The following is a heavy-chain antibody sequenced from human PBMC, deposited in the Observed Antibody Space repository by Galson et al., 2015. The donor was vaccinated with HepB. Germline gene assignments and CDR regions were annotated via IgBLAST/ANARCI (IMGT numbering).Heavy chain of an antibody. D-gene: IGHD3-3*01. CDR3: ARARGFLEWLAFGY. CDR1: GFTVSSNY. J-gene: IGHJ4*02. CDR2: IYSGGST. V-gene: IGHV3-66*01. Sequence: SLRLSCAASGFTVSSNYMSWVRQAPGKGLEWVSVIYSGGSTYYADSVKGRFTISRDNSKNTLYLQMNSLRAEDTAVYYCARARGFLEWLAFGYWGQGTLVTVSS.